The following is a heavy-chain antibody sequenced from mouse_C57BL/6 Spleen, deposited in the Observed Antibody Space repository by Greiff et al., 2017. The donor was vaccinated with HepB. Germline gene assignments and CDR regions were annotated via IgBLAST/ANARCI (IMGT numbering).Heavy chain of an antibody. CDR3: ARDNGSSYPFDY. J-gene: IGHJ2*01. V-gene: IGHV1-72*01. CDR1: GYTFTSYW. D-gene: IGHD1-1*01. CDR2: IDPNSGGT. Sequence: QVHVKQPGAELVKPGASVKLSCKASGYTFTSYWMHWVKQRPGRGLEWIGRIDPNSGGTKYNEKFKSKATLTVDKPSSTAYMQRSSLTSEDSAVYYCARDNGSSYPFDYWGQGTTLTVSS.